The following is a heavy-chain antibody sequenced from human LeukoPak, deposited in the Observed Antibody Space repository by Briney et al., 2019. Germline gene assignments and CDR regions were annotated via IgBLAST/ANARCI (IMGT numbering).Heavy chain of an antibody. CDR3: AKDLRVAAAGRPDY. Sequence: GGSLRLSCAASGLTFAMSWVRQAPGKGLEWVSAISGSGGSTYYADSVKGRFTISRDNSKNTLYLQMNSLRAEDTAVYYCAKDLRVAAAGRPDYWGQGTLVTVSS. D-gene: IGHD6-13*01. CDR1: GLTFA. CDR2: ISGSGGST. V-gene: IGHV3-23*01. J-gene: IGHJ4*02.